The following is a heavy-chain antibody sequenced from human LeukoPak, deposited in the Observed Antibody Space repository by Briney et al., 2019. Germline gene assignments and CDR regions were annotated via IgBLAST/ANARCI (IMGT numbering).Heavy chain of an antibody. CDR1: GGSVSGYH. V-gene: IGHV4-59*02. D-gene: IGHD3-22*01. J-gene: IGHJ4*02. CDR3: ARLNYDTSGYYASALDY. CDR2: IYYSGDA. Sequence: PSETLSLTCTVSGGSVSGYHWGWIRQPPGKGLDWLGYIYYSGDANYNPSLKSRVTMSMATSKNQFSLKLSSVSAADTAVYYCARLNYDTSGYYASALDYWGQGTLVIVSS.